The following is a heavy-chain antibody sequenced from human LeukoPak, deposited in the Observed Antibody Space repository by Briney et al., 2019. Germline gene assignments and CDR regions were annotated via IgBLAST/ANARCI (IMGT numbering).Heavy chain of an antibody. D-gene: IGHD3-10*01. Sequence: GGSLRLSCTASGFTFSKNGMSWVRQAPGKGLEWVSASRGSGGDTYYADSVKGRFTISRDNSKNMLYLQMNSLRAEDTAVYYCARLTMVRGVIYGTDWYFDLWGRGTLVTVSS. J-gene: IGHJ2*01. CDR3: ARLTMVRGVIYGTDWYFDL. CDR1: GFTFSKNG. V-gene: IGHV3-23*01. CDR2: SRGSGGDT.